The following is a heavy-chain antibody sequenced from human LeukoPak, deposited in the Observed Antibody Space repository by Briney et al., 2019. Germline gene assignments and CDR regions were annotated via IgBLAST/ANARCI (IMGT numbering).Heavy chain of an antibody. J-gene: IGHJ4*02. CDR3: ARASGSYLRFDS. CDR2: IYSGGIT. D-gene: IGHD1-26*01. CDR1: GFTVSNNY. Sequence: GGSLRLSCAASGFTVSNNYMNWVRQAPGKGLEWVSLIYSGGITYYADSVKGRFTISRDDSKNTLYLQMNSLRAEDTAVYYCARASGSYLRFDSWGQGILVTVSS. V-gene: IGHV3-66*01.